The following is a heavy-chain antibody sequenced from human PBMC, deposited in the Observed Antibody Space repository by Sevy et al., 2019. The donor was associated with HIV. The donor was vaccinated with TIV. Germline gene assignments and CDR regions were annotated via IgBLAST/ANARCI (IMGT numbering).Heavy chain of an antibody. Sequence: SETLSLTCTVSGDSISGTDYSWGWIRQPPGKGLEWIGNIHYKGTTYYNPSLKSRVTVSVDTSKNQFSLRLSSVSAADTAVYYCARLDPSGPRDYWGQGTLDTVSS. V-gene: IGHV4-39*01. CDR2: IHYKGTT. J-gene: IGHJ4*02. CDR1: GDSISGTDYS. CDR3: ARLDPSGPRDY. D-gene: IGHD5-12*01.